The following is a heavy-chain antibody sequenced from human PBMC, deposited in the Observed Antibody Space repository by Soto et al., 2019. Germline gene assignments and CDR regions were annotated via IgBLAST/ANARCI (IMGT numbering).Heavy chain of an antibody. Sequence: QVQLVESGGGVVQPGRSLRLSCAASGFTFSSYAMHWVRQAPGKGLEWVAVISYDGSNKYYADSVKGRFTISRDNSKNTLYLQMNSLRAEDTAAYYCARESEGYSSGWTFDYWGQGNLVTVSS. CDR2: ISYDGSNK. J-gene: IGHJ4*02. CDR3: ARESEGYSSGWTFDY. CDR1: GFTFSSYA. V-gene: IGHV3-30-3*01. D-gene: IGHD6-19*01.